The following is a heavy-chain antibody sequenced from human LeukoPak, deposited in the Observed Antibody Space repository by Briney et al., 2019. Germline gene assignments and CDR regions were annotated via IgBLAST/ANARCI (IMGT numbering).Heavy chain of an antibody. J-gene: IGHJ4*02. Sequence: SETLSLTCTVNGGSFSGHSWAWIRQPPGKGLEWVGEINHGGSTNYNPSLKSRVTISLDTSKNHFSLKVSSVTAADTAVYYCARVDDFWVQGTLVTVSS. CDR1: GGSFSGHS. V-gene: IGHV4-34*01. D-gene: IGHD3/OR15-3a*01. CDR2: INHGGST. CDR3: ARVDDF.